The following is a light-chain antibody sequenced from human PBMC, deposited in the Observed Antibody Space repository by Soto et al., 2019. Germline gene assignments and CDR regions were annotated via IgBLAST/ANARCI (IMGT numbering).Light chain of an antibody. V-gene: IGLV2-23*02. CDR1: SSDVGSYNL. CDR3: CSYAGSSPSHVV. J-gene: IGLJ2*01. Sequence: QSVLTQPASVSGSPGQSITISCTGTSSDVGSYNLVSWYQQHPGKAPKLMIYEVSKRPSGVSNRFSGSKSGNTASLTISGLQAEDEADYYCCSYAGSSPSHVVFGGGTKLNVL. CDR2: EVS.